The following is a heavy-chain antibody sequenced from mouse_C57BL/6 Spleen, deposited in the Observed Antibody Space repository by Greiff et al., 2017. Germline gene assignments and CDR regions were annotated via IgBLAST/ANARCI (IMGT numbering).Heavy chain of an antibody. D-gene: IGHD4-1*01. J-gene: IGHJ3*01. Sequence: QVQLKESGPELVKPGASVKLSCKASGYIFTSYDINWVKQRPGQGLEWIGWIYPRDGSTKYNEKFKGKATLTVDTSSSTAYMELHSLTSEDSAVYFCQTAFAYWGQGTLVTVSA. CDR2: IYPRDGST. CDR3: QTAFAY. CDR1: GYIFTSYD. V-gene: IGHV1-85*01.